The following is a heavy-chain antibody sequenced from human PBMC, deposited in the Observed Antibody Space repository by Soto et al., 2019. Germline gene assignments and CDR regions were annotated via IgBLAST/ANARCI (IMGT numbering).Heavy chain of an antibody. CDR1: GFTFSSYG. V-gene: IGHV3-33*01. CDR2: IWYDGSSK. J-gene: IGHJ6*02. Sequence: QVQLVESGGGVVQPGRSLRLSCAASGFTFSSYGMHWVRQAPGKGLEWVAVIWYDGSSKYYADSVKGRLTISRDNSKNTISQKMNCLKAEDTAVYYWARDHFVVVTATSCGMDVWGQGTTVTVSS. D-gene: IGHD2-21*02. CDR3: ARDHFVVVTATSCGMDV.